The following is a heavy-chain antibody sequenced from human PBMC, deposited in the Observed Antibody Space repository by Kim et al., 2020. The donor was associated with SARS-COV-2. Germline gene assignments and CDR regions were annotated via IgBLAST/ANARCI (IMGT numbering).Heavy chain of an antibody. D-gene: IGHD6-6*01. V-gene: IGHV3-33*01. CDR3: ARSIAARRNWFDP. J-gene: IGHJ5*02. Sequence: YADSVKGRFTISRDNSKNTLYLQMNSLRAEDTAVYYCARSIAARRNWFDPWGQGTLVTVSS.